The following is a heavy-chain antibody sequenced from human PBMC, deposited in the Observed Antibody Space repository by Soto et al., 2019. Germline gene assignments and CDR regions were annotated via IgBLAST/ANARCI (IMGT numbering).Heavy chain of an antibody. J-gene: IGHJ4*02. D-gene: IGHD2-2*01. CDR2: MYHSGST. CDR1: GGSISSGCYS. CDR3: ARVPDY. Sequence: QPQLQESGSGLVKPSQTLALTCAVSGGSISSGCYSWSWIRQPPGKGLEWIGYMYHSGSTYYNPSLKSRVTISIDRSKNQFSLKLSSVTAAATAVYYCARVPDYWGQGILVTVSS. V-gene: IGHV4-30-2*01.